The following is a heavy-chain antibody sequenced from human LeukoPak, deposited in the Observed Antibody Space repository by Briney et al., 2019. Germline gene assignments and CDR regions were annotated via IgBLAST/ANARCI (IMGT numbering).Heavy chain of an antibody. V-gene: IGHV3-74*01. CDR3: TRGFGSGSSLPFDY. Sequence: GGSLRLSCVASGFTFSSYWMHWVRQAPGKGLVWVSRIESDGSSTSYADSVKGRFTISRDNAKNTLSLQMSRLRAEDTAVYYCTRGFGSGSSLPFDYWGQGTLVTVSS. D-gene: IGHD3-10*01. J-gene: IGHJ4*02. CDR2: IESDGSST. CDR1: GFTFSSYW.